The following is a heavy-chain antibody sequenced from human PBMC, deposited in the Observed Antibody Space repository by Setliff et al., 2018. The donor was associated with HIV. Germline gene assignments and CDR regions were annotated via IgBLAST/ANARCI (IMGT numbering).Heavy chain of an antibody. J-gene: IGHJ4*02. CDR2: SYYTGST. V-gene: IGHV4-59*11. CDR3: ARHTVFVRYFDH. CDR1: AASIRSHY. Sequence: TSETLSLTCTVSAASIRSHYWSWIRQSPGKGLEWIGNSYYTGSTDYNPSFKSRVTISLDKSNNQISLNLSSATAADTAVYYCARHTVFVRYFDHWGQGMLVTVSS. D-gene: IGHD2-2*02.